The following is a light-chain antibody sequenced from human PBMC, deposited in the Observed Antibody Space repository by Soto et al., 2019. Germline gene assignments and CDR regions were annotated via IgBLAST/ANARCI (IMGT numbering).Light chain of an antibody. Sequence: EIVLTQSPGTLSLSPGERATLSCRASQSVSSSYLAWYQQKPGQAPRLLIYGASSRATGIPDRFSGSGSGTDFTLTISRLEPEDFAVYYSTGLTFGGGTKVDIK. V-gene: IGKV3-20*01. CDR1: QSVSSSY. CDR3: TGLT. CDR2: GAS. J-gene: IGKJ4*01.